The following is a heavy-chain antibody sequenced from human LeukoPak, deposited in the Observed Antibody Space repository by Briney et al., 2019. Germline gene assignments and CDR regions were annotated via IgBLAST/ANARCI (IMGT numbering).Heavy chain of an antibody. CDR2: IRYDGSKK. D-gene: IGHD4-17*01. V-gene: IGHV3-30*02. Sequence: GGSLRLSCAASGFTFSCSGMHWVRQGPGKGLEWVAFIRYDGSKKYYADSVKGRFTISRDNSKNTMYMQMSSLRAEDTAVYYCAKDKYYYGDYDGGDYWGQGTLVTVSS. J-gene: IGHJ4*02. CDR1: GFTFSCSG. CDR3: AKDKYYYGDYDGGDY.